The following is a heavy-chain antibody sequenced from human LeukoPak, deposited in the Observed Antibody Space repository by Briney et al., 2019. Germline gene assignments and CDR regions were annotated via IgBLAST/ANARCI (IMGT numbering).Heavy chain of an antibody. J-gene: IGHJ5*02. CDR1: GGSFSGYY. V-gene: IGHV4-34*01. CDR2: INHSGST. CDR3: ARVYAYGFDP. Sequence: SETLSLTCAVYGGSFSGYYWSWIRQPPGKGLEWIGEINHSGSTNYNPSLKSRVTISVDTSKNQFSLKLSSVTAADTAVYYCARVYAYGFDPWGQGTLVTVSS. D-gene: IGHD3-16*01.